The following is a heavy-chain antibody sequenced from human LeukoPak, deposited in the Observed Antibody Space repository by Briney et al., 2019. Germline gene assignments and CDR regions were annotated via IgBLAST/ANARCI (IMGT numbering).Heavy chain of an antibody. CDR1: GFTFSSYG. Sequence: GRSLRLSCAASGFTFSSYGMHWVRQAPGKGLEWVTVMWYDGSNKYYADSVRGRFTISRDNSKNTLYLQMNSLRAEDTAVYYCAKEGPHSGSYPDAFDIWGQGTMVTVSS. CDR2: MWYDGSNK. CDR3: AKEGPHSGSYPDAFDI. V-gene: IGHV3-33*06. J-gene: IGHJ3*02. D-gene: IGHD1-26*01.